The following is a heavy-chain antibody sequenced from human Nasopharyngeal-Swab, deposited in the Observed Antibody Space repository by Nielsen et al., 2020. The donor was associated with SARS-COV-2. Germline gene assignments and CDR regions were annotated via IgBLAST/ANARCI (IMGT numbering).Heavy chain of an antibody. CDR2: VTTSGNYI. V-gene: IGHV3-21*01. Sequence: GESLKISCAASGFTFSSYTMNWVRQAPGKGLEWVSSVTTSGNYIYYADSVKGRFTISRDNAKNSLHLQMNSLRAEDTAVYFCARVRYSSSWSSNAMDVWGKGTTVTVSS. J-gene: IGHJ6*04. CDR3: ARVRYSSSWSSNAMDV. CDR1: GFTFSSYT. D-gene: IGHD6-13*01.